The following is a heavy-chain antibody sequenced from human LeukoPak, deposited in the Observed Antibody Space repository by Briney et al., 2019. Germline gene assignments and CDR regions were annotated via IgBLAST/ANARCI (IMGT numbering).Heavy chain of an antibody. D-gene: IGHD6-13*01. CDR2: INHSGST. V-gene: IGHV4-34*01. J-gene: IGHJ4*02. CDR1: GGSFSAYY. CDR3: AEIAAAGTLFDY. Sequence: SETLSPTCAVYGGSFSAYYWSWIRQPPGKGLEWIGEINHSGSTNYNPSLKSRVTISVDTSKNQFSLKLSSVTAADTAVYYCAEIAAAGTLFDYWGQGTLVTVSS.